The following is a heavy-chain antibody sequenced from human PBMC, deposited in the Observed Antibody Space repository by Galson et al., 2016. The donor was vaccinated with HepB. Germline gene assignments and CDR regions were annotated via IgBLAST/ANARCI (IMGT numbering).Heavy chain of an antibody. Sequence: ETLSLTCTVSGGSISRNYWSWIRQPPGKGLELIGYISYSGSTNYNPSLKSRVTISGDTSKNQFTLRLSFVPAADQAIYYCARSMGYGFNSGFDWFDHWGQGTLVTVSS. CDR1: GGSISRNY. CDR2: ISYSGST. D-gene: IGHD4-23*01. CDR3: ARSMGYGFNSGFDWFDH. J-gene: IGHJ5*02. V-gene: IGHV4-59*01.